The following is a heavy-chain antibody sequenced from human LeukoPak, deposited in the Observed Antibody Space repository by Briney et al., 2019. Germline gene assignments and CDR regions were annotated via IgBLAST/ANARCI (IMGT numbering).Heavy chain of an antibody. CDR2: ISAYNGNT. CDR1: GYTFTSYG. D-gene: IGHD2-2*01. J-gene: IGHJ6*02. V-gene: IGHV1-18*01. Sequence: ASVKVSCKASGYTFTSYGISWVRQAPGQGLEWMGWISAYNGNTNYAQKLQGRVTMTTDTSTSTAYMELRSLRSDDTAVYYCAREHCSSTSYYAYYYGMDVWGQGTTVTVSS. CDR3: AREHCSSTSYYAYYYGMDV.